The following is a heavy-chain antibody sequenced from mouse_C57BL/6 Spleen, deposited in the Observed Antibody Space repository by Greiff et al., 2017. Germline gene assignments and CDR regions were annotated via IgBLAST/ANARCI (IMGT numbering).Heavy chain of an antibody. CDR3: TGWGNYAVAY. V-gene: IGHV1-15*01. CDR1: GYTFTDYE. CDR2: IDPETGGT. D-gene: IGHD2-1*01. J-gene: IGHJ3*01. Sequence: VQLQQSGAELVRPGASVTLSCKASGYTFTDYEMHWVKQTPVHGLEWIGAIDPETGGTAYNQKFKGKAILTADKSSSTAYMELRSLTSEDSAVYYCTGWGNYAVAYWGQGTLVTVSA.